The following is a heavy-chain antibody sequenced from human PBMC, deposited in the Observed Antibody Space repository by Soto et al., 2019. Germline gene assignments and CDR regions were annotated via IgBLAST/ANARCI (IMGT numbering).Heavy chain of an antibody. CDR2: IFSSDDK. Sequence: ESGPTLVNNKERRTLTCTGAGWTTSNGKRGESWIRQPRGKALEWPAHIFSSDDKSYSTSLRSRLTISKDPSRSQVLLTMTNLDPMASATYYCALIKDSSRTDCYLASCCPWGQGTLFTVSS. J-gene: IGHJ5*02. CDR1: GWTTSNGKRG. D-gene: IGHD2-2*01. V-gene: IGHV2-26*01. CDR3: ALIKDSSRTDCYLASCCP.